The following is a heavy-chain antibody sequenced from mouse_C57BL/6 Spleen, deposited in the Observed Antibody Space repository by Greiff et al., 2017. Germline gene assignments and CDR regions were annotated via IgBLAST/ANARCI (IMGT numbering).Heavy chain of an antibody. CDR2: IDPSDSET. CDR3: ARMENWDGGYFDV. CDR1: GYTFTSYW. D-gene: IGHD4-1*01. J-gene: IGHJ1*03. Sequence: QVQLPQPGAELVRPGSSVKLSCKASGYTFTSYWMHWVKQRPIQGLEWIGNIDPSDSETHYNQKFKDKATLTVDKSSSTAYMQLSSLTSEDSAVYYCARMENWDGGYFDVWGTGTTVTVSS. V-gene: IGHV1-52*01.